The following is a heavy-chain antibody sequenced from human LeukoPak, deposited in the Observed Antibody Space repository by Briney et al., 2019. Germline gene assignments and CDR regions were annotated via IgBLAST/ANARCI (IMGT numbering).Heavy chain of an antibody. CDR2: IYTSGST. CDR3: ASLASIAAAGYYYYYYMDV. J-gene: IGHJ6*03. D-gene: IGHD6-13*01. V-gene: IGHV4-4*07. CDR1: GGSISSYY. Sequence: SETLSLTCTVSGGSISSYYWSWIRQPAGEGLEWIGRIYTSGSTNYNPSLKSRVTMSVDTSKNQFSLKLSSVTAADTAVYYCASLASIAAAGYYYYYYMDVWGKGTTVTVSS.